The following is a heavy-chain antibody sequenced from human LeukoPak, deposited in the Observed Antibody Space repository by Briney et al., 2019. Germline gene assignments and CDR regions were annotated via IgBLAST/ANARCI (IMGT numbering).Heavy chain of an antibody. CDR2: IRYDGSNK. V-gene: IGHV3-30*02. CDR3: AKGGSDHYYYYMDV. D-gene: IGHD3-10*01. Sequence: GGSLRLSCAASGFTFSSYGMHWVRQAPGKGLEWVAFIRYDGSNKYYADSVKGRFTISRDNSKNTLYLQMNSLRAEDTAVYYYAKGGSDHYYYYMDVWGKGTTVTVSS. CDR1: GFTFSSYG. J-gene: IGHJ6*03.